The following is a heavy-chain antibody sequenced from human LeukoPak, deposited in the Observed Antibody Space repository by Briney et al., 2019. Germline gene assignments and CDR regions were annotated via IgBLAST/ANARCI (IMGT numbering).Heavy chain of an antibody. CDR3: ARPGRGGDWFDY. CDR1: GGSISTTNYY. V-gene: IGHV4-39*07. Sequence: SETLSLTCTVSGGSISTTNYYWGWIRQSPGKGLEWFGCVYYSGSTYYNPSLKSRVTISVDTSKNQFSLKLSSVTAADTAVYYCARPGRGGDWFDYWGQGTLVTVSS. J-gene: IGHJ4*02. CDR2: VYYSGST. D-gene: IGHD2-21*02.